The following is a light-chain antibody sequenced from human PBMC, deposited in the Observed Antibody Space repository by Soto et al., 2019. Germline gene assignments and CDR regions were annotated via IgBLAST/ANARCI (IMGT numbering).Light chain of an antibody. CDR2: STN. J-gene: IGLJ3*02. CDR1: SGSVSTDHY. Sequence: QTVVTQEPSFSVSPGGTVTLTCGLSSGSVSTDHYPSWYQQTPGQAPRTLIYSTNTRSSGVPDRYSGSIHGNKAALTITGAQADDESDYYCVLYMDGPWAFGGGTKLTVL. V-gene: IGLV8-61*01. CDR3: VLYMDGPWA.